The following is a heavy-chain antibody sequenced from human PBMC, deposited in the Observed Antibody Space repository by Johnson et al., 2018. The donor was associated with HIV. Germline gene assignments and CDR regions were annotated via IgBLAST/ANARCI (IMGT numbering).Heavy chain of an antibody. V-gene: IGHV3-30*04. CDR3: ARDAPDSGSYHAFDI. CDR1: GFTFDDYA. D-gene: IGHD1-26*01. Sequence: QVQLVESGGGLVQPGRSLRLSCAASGFTFDDYAMHWVRQAPGKGLEWVAVIWYDGSNKYYADSVKGRFTISRDNSKNTLYLQMNSLRAEDTAVYYCARDAPDSGSYHAFDIWGQGTMVTVSS. CDR2: IWYDGSNK. J-gene: IGHJ3*02.